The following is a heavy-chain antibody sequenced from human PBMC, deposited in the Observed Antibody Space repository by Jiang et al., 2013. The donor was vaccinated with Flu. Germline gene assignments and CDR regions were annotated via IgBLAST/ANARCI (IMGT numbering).Heavy chain of an antibody. D-gene: IGHD1-26*01. V-gene: IGHV5-51*01. CDR2: INPGVSDT. CDR1: GYSFTTYR. CDR3: ARHASGYYGMDV. J-gene: IGHJ6*02. Sequence: GAEVKKPGESLKISCRGSGYSFTTYRIGWVRQMPGKGLEWMGIINPGVSDTRYSPSFQGQVTISADKSISTAYLQWSSLRASDTAMYYCARHASGYYGMDVWGQGTAVTVSS.